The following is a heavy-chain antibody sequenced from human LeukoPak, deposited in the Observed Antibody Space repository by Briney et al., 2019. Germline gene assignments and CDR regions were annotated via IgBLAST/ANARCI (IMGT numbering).Heavy chain of an antibody. CDR3: ARGTSWFDP. CDR1: GFTFSSYG. D-gene: IGHD2-2*01. Sequence: GGSLRLSCAASGFTFSSYGMHWVRQAPGKGLEWVAVIWYDGSNKYYADSVKGRFTISRDNAKNSLYLQMNSLRAEDTALYHCARGTSWFDPWGQGTLVTVSS. J-gene: IGHJ5*02. CDR2: IWYDGSNK. V-gene: IGHV3-33*01.